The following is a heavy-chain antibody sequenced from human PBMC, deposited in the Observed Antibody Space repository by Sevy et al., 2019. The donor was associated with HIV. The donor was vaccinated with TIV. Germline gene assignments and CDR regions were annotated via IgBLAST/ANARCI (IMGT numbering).Heavy chain of an antibody. J-gene: IGHJ4*02. CDR1: GGSISSGSYY. Sequence: SETLSLTCTVSGGSISSGSYYWSWIRQPAGKGLEWIGRIYTSGSTNYNPSLKSRVTISVDTSKNQFSLKLSSVTAADTAVYCGAGSEKREAGFDDWGQGTLVTVSS. CDR2: IYTSGST. D-gene: IGHD3-10*01. CDR3: AGSEKREAGFDD. V-gene: IGHV4-61*02.